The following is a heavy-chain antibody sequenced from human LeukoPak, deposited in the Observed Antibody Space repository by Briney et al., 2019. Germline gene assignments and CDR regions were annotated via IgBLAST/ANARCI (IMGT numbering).Heavy chain of an antibody. Sequence: GGSLRLSCAASGFTFSSYSMNWVRQAPGKGLQWVSSISSSGAKTYYADSVKGRVTISRDNAKNSYDLEMNRLVAEDTAVYYCARDPIAVVGGGSFDYWGQGILVTVSS. CDR2: ISSSGAKT. CDR3: ARDPIAVVGGGSFDY. CDR1: GFTFSSYS. D-gene: IGHD6-19*01. J-gene: IGHJ4*02. V-gene: IGHV3-21*01.